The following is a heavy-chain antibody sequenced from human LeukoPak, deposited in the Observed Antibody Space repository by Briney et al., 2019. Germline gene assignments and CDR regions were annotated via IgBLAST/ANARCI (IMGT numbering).Heavy chain of an antibody. CDR3: AVRCSGGSCYSGY. J-gene: IGHJ4*02. V-gene: IGHV1-2*02. CDR2: INPNSGGT. D-gene: IGHD2-15*01. CDR1: GYTFTGYY. Sequence: ASVKVSCKASGYTFTGYYMHWVRQAPGQGLEWMGWINPNSGGTNYAQKFQGRVTMTRDTSISTAYMELSRLRSDDTAVYYCAVRCSGGSCYSGYWGQGTLVTVSS.